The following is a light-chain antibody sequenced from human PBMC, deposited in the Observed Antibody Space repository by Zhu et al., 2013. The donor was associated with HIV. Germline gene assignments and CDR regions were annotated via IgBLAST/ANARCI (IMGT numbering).Light chain of an antibody. Sequence: DIQMTQSPSSLSASVGDRVTITCRASQSISSYLNWYQQKPGKAPKLLIYAAPSLQSGVPSRFSGSGSGTDFTLTISSLQPEDFATYYCQQLNSYPITFGQGTRLEIK. CDR2: AAP. J-gene: IGKJ5*01. V-gene: IGKV1-39*01. CDR3: QQLNSYPIT. CDR1: QSISSY.